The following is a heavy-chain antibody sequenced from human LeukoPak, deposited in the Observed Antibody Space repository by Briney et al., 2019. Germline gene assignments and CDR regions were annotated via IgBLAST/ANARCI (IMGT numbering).Heavy chain of an antibody. V-gene: IGHV3-30*04. CDR3: ARGPSWIQLWSSLADH. Sequence: GGSLRLSCAASGFTFSSYAMHWVRQAPGKGLEWVSVISYGGSNKYYADSVKGRFTISRDNSKNTLYLQMNSLRAEDPAVYYCARGPSWIQLWSSLADHWGQGPLVTVSS. J-gene: IGHJ4*02. D-gene: IGHD5-18*01. CDR1: GFTFSSYA. CDR2: ISYGGSNK.